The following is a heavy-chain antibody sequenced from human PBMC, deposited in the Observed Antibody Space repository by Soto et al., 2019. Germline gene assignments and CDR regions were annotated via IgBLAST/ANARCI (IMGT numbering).Heavy chain of an antibody. Sequence: SEILSLTCAVCGDSSSRRNWCPWIRQPPGKGLEWIGEIYHSGFTNYNPSLKSRITISVDKSKNQFSLNLSSVTAADTALYYCTRRAPSGEPLSFDPWGLGTLVTVSS. J-gene: IGHJ5*02. CDR2: IYHSGFT. D-gene: IGHD3-10*01. CDR1: GDSSSRRNW. CDR3: TRRAPSGEPLSFDP. V-gene: IGHV4-4*02.